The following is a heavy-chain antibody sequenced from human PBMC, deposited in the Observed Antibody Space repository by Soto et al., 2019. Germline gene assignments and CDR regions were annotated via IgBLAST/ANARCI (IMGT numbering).Heavy chain of an antibody. CDR1: GFTFNSYA. V-gene: IGHV3-23*01. CDR2: ISDSGGST. CDR3: AILCGTRSQSLNDY. D-gene: IGHD2-21*01. J-gene: IGHJ4*02. Sequence: PGGSLRLSCAASGFTFNSYAMNWVRQAPGKGLEWVSGISDSGGSTYYADSVKGRFTISRDNSKNTLYLQMNSLRAEDTAVYYCAILCGTRSQSLNDYWGQGTLVT.